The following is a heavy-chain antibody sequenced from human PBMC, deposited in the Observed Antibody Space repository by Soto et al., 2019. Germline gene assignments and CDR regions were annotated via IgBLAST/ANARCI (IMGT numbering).Heavy chain of an antibody. V-gene: IGHV3-30-3*01. J-gene: IGHJ6*02. CDR2: ISFDGSIQ. Sequence: QPGGSLRLSCEASGFTSSRNAMHWIRQAPGQGLDWVAVISFDGSIQYYTDSVNGRLTISRDNSNNTLDLQMNSLRREDTAVYYCARDREYSGFYYGMDVWGQGTTVTVSS. CDR1: GFTSSRNA. D-gene: IGHD5-12*01. CDR3: ARDREYSGFYYGMDV.